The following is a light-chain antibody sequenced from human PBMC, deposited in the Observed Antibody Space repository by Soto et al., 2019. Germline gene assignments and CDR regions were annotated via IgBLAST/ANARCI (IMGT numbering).Light chain of an antibody. CDR2: GAS. CDR3: QQYDNWPWT. J-gene: IGKJ1*01. Sequence: EIVMTQSPATLSVSPGGRATLPCRASQSISDTLAWYQQKPGQAPRLLIHGASTRAPGFPARFGGSGSGTDFTLTISSLQSEDFAVYYCQQYDNWPWTFGQGTKVDI. V-gene: IGKV3-15*01. CDR1: QSISDT.